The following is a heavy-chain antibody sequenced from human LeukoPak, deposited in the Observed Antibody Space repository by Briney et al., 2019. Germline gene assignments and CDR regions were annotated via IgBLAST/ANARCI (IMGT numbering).Heavy chain of an antibody. V-gene: IGHV4-39*02. CDR1: GGSINSNSHH. J-gene: IGHJ4*02. CDR2: IYYSGTT. CDR3: ARRGDILTDYTFDY. D-gene: IGHD3-9*01. Sequence: PSETLSLTCSVSGGSINSNSHHWDWIRQAPGKGLEWIGNIYYSGTTSYNPSLKSRVTISVDTSNNHFSLRLISVTASDTAVYYCARRGDILTDYTFDYWGQGTLVTVSS.